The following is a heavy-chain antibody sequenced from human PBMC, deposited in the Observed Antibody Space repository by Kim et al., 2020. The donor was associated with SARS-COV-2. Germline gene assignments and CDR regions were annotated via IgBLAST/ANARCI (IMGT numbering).Heavy chain of an antibody. CDR3: ARDRHSSGSYFDS. V-gene: IGHV4-31*03. D-gene: IGHD3-22*01. Sequence: SETLSLTCTVSGGSISSGGYYWTWIRQYQGQGLEWLGYIHYSGTTSYNPSLESRVTTSVNTSKNQFSLKLSPMTAADTAVYYCARDRHSSGSYFDSCGQG. CDR1: GGSISSGGYY. CDR2: IHYSGTT. J-gene: IGHJ4*02.